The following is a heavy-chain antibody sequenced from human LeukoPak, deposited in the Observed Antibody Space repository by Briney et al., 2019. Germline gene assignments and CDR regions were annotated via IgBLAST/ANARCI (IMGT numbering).Heavy chain of an antibody. CDR1: GFTFSSYE. V-gene: IGHV3-48*03. Sequence: GGSLRLSCAASGFTFSSYEMNWVRQAPGRGLEWVSYISSSGSTIYYADSVKGRFTISRDNAKNSLYLQMNSLRAEDTAVYYCARLTTIEVDYWGQGTLVTVSS. CDR3: ARLTTIEVDY. J-gene: IGHJ4*02. D-gene: IGHD5-12*01. CDR2: ISSSGSTI.